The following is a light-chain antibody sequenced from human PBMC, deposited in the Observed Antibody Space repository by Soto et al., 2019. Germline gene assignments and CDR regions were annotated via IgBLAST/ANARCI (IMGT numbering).Light chain of an antibody. J-gene: IGKJ2*01. CDR1: QSVSSDY. CDR2: GAS. CDR3: QQGAT. V-gene: IGKV3-20*01. Sequence: EIVLTQSPGILSLSPGERATLSCRASQSVSSDYLAWYQQKPGQAPRILIYGASSRATGIPDRFSGSGSGTDFTLIISRLEPEDFSMYYCQQGATCGQGTKLELK.